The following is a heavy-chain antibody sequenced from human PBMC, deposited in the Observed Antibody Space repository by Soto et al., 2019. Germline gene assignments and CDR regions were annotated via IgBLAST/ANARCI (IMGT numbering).Heavy chain of an antibody. Sequence: GASVKVSCKVSGYTLTELSMHWVRQAPGKGLEWMGGFDPEDGETIYAQKFQGRVTMTEDTSTDTAYMELSSLRSEDTAVYYCATSPPMDSSGYSDSDFDYWGQGTLVTVSS. D-gene: IGHD3-22*01. CDR2: FDPEDGET. CDR1: GYTLTELS. J-gene: IGHJ4*02. CDR3: ATSPPMDSSGYSDSDFDY. V-gene: IGHV1-24*01.